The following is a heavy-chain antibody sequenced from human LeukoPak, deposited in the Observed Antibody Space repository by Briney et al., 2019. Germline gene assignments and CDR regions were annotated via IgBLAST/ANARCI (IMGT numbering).Heavy chain of an antibody. Sequence: PGGSLRLSCAASGFTFSSYWMSWVRQAPGKGLEWVAEIKQDGSEKYYVDSVKGRFTISRDNAKNSLYLQMNSLRAEDTSVYYCARDSNNYYYYMDVWGKGTTVTVSS. J-gene: IGHJ6*03. CDR2: IKQDGSEK. CDR1: GFTFSSYW. D-gene: IGHD3-3*02. CDR3: ARDSNNYYYYMDV. V-gene: IGHV3-7*01.